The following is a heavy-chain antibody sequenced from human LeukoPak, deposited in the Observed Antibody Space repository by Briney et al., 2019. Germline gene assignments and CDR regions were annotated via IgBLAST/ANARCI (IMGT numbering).Heavy chain of an antibody. CDR1: GYSISSGYY. CDR3: AGYGDYVSF. J-gene: IGHJ4*02. Sequence: SETLSLTCTVSGYSISSGYYWGWVRQPPGKGLEWIGSIYHSGSTYYSPSLKSRVSVSIDTSKNHFSLQLSSVTAADTAVYLCAGYGDYVSFWGQGTLVTVSS. D-gene: IGHD4-17*01. CDR2: IYHSGST. V-gene: IGHV4-38-2*02.